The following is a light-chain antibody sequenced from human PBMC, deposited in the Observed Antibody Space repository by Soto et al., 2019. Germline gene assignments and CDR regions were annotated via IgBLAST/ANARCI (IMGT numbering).Light chain of an antibody. Sequence: QSVLTQPPSVSGAPGQRVTISCTGSSSNIGAGYDVHWYQQLPGTAPKLLIYANSDRPSGVPDRFSGSKSGTSASLAITGLQAEDEADYYCQSYDSSLSGYVFGPGTKGTVL. J-gene: IGLJ1*01. V-gene: IGLV1-40*01. CDR1: SSNIGAGYD. CDR2: ANS. CDR3: QSYDSSLSGYV.